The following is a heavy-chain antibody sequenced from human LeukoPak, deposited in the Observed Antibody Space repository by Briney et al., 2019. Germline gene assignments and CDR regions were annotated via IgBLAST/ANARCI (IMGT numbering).Heavy chain of an antibody. CDR1: GFTFSSYW. CDR3: ATQYYDFWSGYYLYYYYGMDV. CDR2: IKQDGSEK. V-gene: IGHV3-7*01. J-gene: IGHJ6*02. Sequence: GGSLRLSCAASGFTFSSYWMSWVRQAPGKGLEWVANIKQDGSEKYYVDSVKGRFTISRDHAKNSLYLQMNSLRAEDTAAYYCATQYYDFWSGYYLYYYYGMDVWGQGTTVTVSS. D-gene: IGHD3-3*01.